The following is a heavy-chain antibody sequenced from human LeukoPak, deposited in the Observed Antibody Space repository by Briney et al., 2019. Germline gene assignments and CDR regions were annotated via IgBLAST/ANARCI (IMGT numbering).Heavy chain of an antibody. CDR1: GFAFSSYA. J-gene: IGHJ4*02. CDR2: ISGSGGST. V-gene: IGHV3-23*01. CDR3: AKDLERSSGYVDY. Sequence: PGGSLRLSCAAPGFAFSSYAMSWVRQAPGKGLEWVSAISGSGGSTYYADSVKGRFTISRDNSKNTLYLQMNSLRAEDTAVYYCAKDLERSSGYVDYWGQGTLVTVSS. D-gene: IGHD6-6*01.